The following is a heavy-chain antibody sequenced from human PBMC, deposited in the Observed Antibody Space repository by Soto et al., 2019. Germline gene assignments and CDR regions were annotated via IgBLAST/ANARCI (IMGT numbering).Heavy chain of an antibody. CDR2: IYYSGST. Sequence: QVQLQESGPGLVKPSETLSLTCTVSGGSISSYYWSWIRQPPGTGLEWIGYIYYSGSTNYNPSLKSRATISVATSKNHFSLKLSSVAAADTAVYYCARRWGGTFDYWGQGTLVTVSS. D-gene: IGHD2-21*01. CDR3: ARRWGGTFDY. J-gene: IGHJ4*02. CDR1: GGSISSYY. V-gene: IGHV4-59*01.